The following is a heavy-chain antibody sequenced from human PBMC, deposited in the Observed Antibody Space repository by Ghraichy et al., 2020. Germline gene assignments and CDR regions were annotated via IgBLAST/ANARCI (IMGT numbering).Heavy chain of an antibody. CDR3: ARDLGRSQGWFDP. D-gene: IGHD3-16*01. Sequence: GGSLRLSCAASGFTFSSYWMSWVRQAPGKGLEWVANIKQDGSEKYYVDSVKGRFTISRDNAKNSLYLQMNSLRAEDTAVYYCARDLGRSQGWFDPWGQGTLVTVSS. V-gene: IGHV3-7*03. CDR1: GFTFSSYW. J-gene: IGHJ5*02. CDR2: IKQDGSEK.